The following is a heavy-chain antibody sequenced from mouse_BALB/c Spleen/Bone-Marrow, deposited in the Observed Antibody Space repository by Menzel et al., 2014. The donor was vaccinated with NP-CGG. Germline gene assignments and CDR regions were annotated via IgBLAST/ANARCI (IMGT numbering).Heavy chain of an antibody. Sequence: EVKLMESGGGLVQPGGSLKLSCAASGFTFNSNTMSWVRQTTEKRLEWVAYITNGGGATYYLDTVKGRFTISRDSAKNTLYLQMSSLKSEDTAMYYCARPRYPFYAMDSWGQGTSVTVSS. CDR2: ITNGGGAT. CDR1: GFTFNSNT. V-gene: IGHV5-12-2*01. J-gene: IGHJ4*01. D-gene: IGHD2-14*01. CDR3: ARPRYPFYAMDS.